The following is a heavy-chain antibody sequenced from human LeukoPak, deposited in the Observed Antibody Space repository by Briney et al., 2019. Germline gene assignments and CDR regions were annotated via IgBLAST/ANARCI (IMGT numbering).Heavy chain of an antibody. CDR2: IYYSGST. CDR1: GGSISSGDYY. CDR3: ARARPYDSSFDY. D-gene: IGHD3-22*01. J-gene: IGHJ4*02. Sequence: SQTLSLTCTVSGGSISSGDYYWSWIRQPPGKGLEWIGYIYYSGSTSYYPSLKSRVTISVDTSKNQFSLKLSSVTAADTAVYYCARARPYDSSFDYWGQGTLVTVPS. V-gene: IGHV4-30-4*08.